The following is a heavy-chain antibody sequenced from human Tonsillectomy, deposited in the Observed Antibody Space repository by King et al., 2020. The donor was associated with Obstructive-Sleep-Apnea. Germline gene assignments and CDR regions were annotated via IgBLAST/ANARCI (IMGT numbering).Heavy chain of an antibody. J-gene: IGHJ4*02. Sequence: VQLVESGGGVVQPGRSLRLSCAASGFSFSNYAMHWVRQAPGKGLEGVAIISYDGSNKYNADSVKGRFTISRDDSKNTLYLQMNSLISEDTAVYYCASDHGSSYGYIDYSFDVWGQGTPVTVSS. CDR1: GFSFSNYA. D-gene: IGHD5-18*01. CDR3: ASDHGSSYGYIDYSFDV. V-gene: IGHV3-30-3*01. CDR2: ISYDGSNK.